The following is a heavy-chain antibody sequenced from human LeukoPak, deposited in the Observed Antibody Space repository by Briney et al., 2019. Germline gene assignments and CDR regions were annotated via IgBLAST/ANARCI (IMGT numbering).Heavy chain of an antibody. CDR3: ARGQGLVSVWFDP. D-gene: IGHD6-19*01. CDR1: GYSFTSNY. J-gene: IGHJ5*02. Sequence: PVASVKVSCKASGYSFTSNYIHWVRQAPGQGLEWMGLIYPRDGSTSYAQKFQGRVTITRDTSASTAYMELSSLRPEDTAVYYCARGQGLVSVWFDPWGQGTLVTVSS. V-gene: IGHV1-46*01. CDR2: IYPRDGST.